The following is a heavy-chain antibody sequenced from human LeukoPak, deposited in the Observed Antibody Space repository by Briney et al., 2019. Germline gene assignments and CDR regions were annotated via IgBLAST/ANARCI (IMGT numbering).Heavy chain of an antibody. V-gene: IGHV3-11*06. CDR3: AREGGVRAAAAPLNDY. CDR1: GFTFSDYY. CDR2: ISSSSSYT. J-gene: IGHJ4*02. Sequence: GGSLRLSCAASGFTFSDYYMSWIRQAPGKGLEWVSYISSSSSYTNYADSVKGRFTISRDNAKNSLYLQMNSLRAEDTAVYYCAREGGVRAAAAPLNDYWGQGTLVTVSS. D-gene: IGHD6-13*01.